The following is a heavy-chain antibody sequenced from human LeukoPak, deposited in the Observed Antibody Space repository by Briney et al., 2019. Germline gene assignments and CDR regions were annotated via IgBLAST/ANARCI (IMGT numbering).Heavy chain of an antibody. CDR2: INPNSGGT. Sequence: ASVKVSFKASGYTFTGYYMHWVRQAPGQGLEWMGWINPNSGGTNYAQKFQGRVTMSRDTSISTAYMELSRLRSDDTAVYYCARTRYFDWYSAFDIWGQGTMVTVSS. D-gene: IGHD3-9*01. J-gene: IGHJ3*02. V-gene: IGHV1-2*02. CDR3: ARTRYFDWYSAFDI. CDR1: GYTFTGYY.